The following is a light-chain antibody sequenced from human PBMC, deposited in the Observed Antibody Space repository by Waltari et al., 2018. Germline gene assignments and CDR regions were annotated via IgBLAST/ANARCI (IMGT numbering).Light chain of an antibody. CDR1: QDINSY. J-gene: IGKJ4*01. CDR2: DAS. CDR3: LQYNSAPLT. V-gene: IGKV1-17*01. Sequence: DIQMTQSPSSLSSSVGDRVTITCRASQDINSYLNWYQQKPGKPPKRLIYDASSLQSGVPSRFSGSGSGTLFSLTITSLQPEDFGTYYCLQYNSAPLTFGGGTRVGI.